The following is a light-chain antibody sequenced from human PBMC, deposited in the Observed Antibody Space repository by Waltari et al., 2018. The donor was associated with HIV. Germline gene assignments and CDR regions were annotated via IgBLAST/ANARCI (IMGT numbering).Light chain of an antibody. CDR2: EVS. CDR1: SSAVGAYNL. CDR3: CSYAGAASHYV. Sequence: QSALTQPASLSGSPRQSITISCAGSSSAVGAYNLVSWYQQYPGKAPQLILYEVSKRPLGVSDRFSGSKSGNVASLTISGLQTEDEADYYCCSYAGAASHYVFGSGTKVTVL. V-gene: IGLV2-23*02. J-gene: IGLJ1*01.